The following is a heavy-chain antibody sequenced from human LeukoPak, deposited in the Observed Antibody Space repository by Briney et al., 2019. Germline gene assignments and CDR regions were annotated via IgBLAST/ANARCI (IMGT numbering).Heavy chain of an antibody. V-gene: IGHV3-23*01. D-gene: IGHD2-15*01. CDR2: ISGSASST. Sequence: PGGSLRLSCAASGFTFSNYAMSWVRQAPGKGLEWVSAISGSASSTYHADSVKGRFTISRDNSKNTLYLQMNSLRAEDTAVYYCARDQTPFYWGQGSLVTVSS. CDR1: GFTFSNYA. J-gene: IGHJ4*02. CDR3: ARDQTPFY.